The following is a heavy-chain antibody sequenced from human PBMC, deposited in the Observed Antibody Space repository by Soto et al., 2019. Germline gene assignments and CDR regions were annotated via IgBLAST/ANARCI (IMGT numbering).Heavy chain of an antibody. CDR3: SLSDRYYGMDV. Sequence: EVQLLESGGGLVQPGGSLRLSCAASGFTFSSYAMSLVRQAPGKGLEWVSSISTSGGSTYYADSVKGRFTISRDNSNNTLYLQMNSLRAEDTAVYYCSLSDRYYGMDVWGLGTTVTVSS. J-gene: IGHJ6*02. V-gene: IGHV3-23*01. CDR1: GFTFSSYA. CDR2: ISTSGGST.